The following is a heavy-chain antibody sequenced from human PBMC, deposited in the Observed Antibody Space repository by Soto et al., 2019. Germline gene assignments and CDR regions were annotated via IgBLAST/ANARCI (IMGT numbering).Heavy chain of an antibody. CDR1: GFTFSTYS. Sequence: GGTLRLSCAASGFTFSTYSMTWVRQAPGKGLEWVSYISGGSKTIYYSDSVKGRFTISRDNAKNSLFLQMNILRDEDTAVYYCARDRAPKGVTPFYLDYWGQGVLVTVSS. CDR2: ISGGSKTI. D-gene: IGHD2-21*02. V-gene: IGHV3-48*02. CDR3: ARDRAPKGVTPFYLDY. J-gene: IGHJ4*02.